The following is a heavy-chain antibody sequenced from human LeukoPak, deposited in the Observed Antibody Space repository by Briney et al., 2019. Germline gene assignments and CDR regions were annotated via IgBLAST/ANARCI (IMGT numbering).Heavy chain of an antibody. D-gene: IGHD3-10*01. CDR1: GGSISSGSYY. V-gene: IGHV4-61*02. CDR2: IYTSGST. Sequence: PSQTLSLTCTVSGGSISSGSYYWSWIRQPAGKGLEWIGRIYTSGSTNYNPSLKSRVTISVDTSKNQFSLKLSSVTAADTAVYYCARGAFGSGSYDYWGQGALVTVSS. J-gene: IGHJ4*02. CDR3: ARGAFGSGSYDY.